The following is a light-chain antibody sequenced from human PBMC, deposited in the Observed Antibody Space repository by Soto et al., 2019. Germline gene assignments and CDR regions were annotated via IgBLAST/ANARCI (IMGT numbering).Light chain of an antibody. CDR1: QSVSSSF. V-gene: IGKV3-20*01. Sequence: EIVLTQSPGTLSLFPGERATLSCRASQSVSSSFLAWYHQKPGQAPRPLIYGASSRATGIPDRFSGSGSGTDFTLTISRLEPEDFAVYYCQQYDSSPCKFGQGNKVEIK. J-gene: IGKJ1*01. CDR3: QQYDSSPCK. CDR2: GAS.